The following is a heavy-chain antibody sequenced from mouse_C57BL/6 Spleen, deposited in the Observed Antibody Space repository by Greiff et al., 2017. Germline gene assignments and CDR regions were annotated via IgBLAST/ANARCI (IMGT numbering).Heavy chain of an antibody. CDR2: LYPGDGDT. CDR1: GYAFSSYW. V-gene: IGHV1-80*01. CDR3: ARSELWYFDV. J-gene: IGHJ1*03. Sequence: QVQLQQSGAELVKPGASVKISCKASGYAFSSYWMNWVKQRPGQGLEWIGQLYPGDGDTNYNGKFKGKATLTADKSSSTAYMQLSSLTSEDSAVXFCARSELWYFDVWGTGTTVTVSS.